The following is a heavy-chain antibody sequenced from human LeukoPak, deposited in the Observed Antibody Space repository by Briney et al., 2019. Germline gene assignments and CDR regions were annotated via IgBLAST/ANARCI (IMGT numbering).Heavy chain of an antibody. J-gene: IGHJ4*02. CDR1: GHTFTSYG. D-gene: IGHD1-26*01. V-gene: IGHV1-69*13. Sequence: ASVKVSCKASGHTFTSYGISWVRQAPGQGLEWMGGIIPIFGTANYAQKFQGRVTITADESTSTAYMELSSLRSEDTAVYYCASWSEVGAGDYFDYWGQGTLVTVSS. CDR3: ASWSEVGAGDYFDY. CDR2: IIPIFGTA.